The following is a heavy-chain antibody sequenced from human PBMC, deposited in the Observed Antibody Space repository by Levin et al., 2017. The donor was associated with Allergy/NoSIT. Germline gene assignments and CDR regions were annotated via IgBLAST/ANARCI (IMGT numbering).Heavy chain of an antibody. CDR1: GFTFSSYS. Sequence: GESLKISCAASGFTFSSYSMNWVRQAPGKGLEWVSSISSSSSYIYYADSVKGRFTISRDNAKNSLYLQMNSLRAEDTAVYYCARVQDYYDSSGYYPRGFDYWGQGTLVTVSS. J-gene: IGHJ4*02. D-gene: IGHD3-22*01. V-gene: IGHV3-21*01. CDR3: ARVQDYYDSSGYYPRGFDY. CDR2: ISSSSSYI.